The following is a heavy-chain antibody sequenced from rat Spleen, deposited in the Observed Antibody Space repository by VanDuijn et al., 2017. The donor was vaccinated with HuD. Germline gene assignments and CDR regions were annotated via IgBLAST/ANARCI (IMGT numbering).Heavy chain of an antibody. Sequence: EVQLVESGGGLVQPGRSMQLSCAASGLSFSNYDMAWVRQAPTKGLEWVASISYDGTATYYRDSVKGRFTLSRDNAKNTLYLQMDSLRSEDTATYYCARETVYNSYFDYWGQGVMVTVSS. V-gene: IGHV5-25*01. CDR3: ARETVYNSYFDY. D-gene: IGHD4-3*01. CDR2: ISYDGTAT. CDR1: GLSFSNYD. J-gene: IGHJ2*01.